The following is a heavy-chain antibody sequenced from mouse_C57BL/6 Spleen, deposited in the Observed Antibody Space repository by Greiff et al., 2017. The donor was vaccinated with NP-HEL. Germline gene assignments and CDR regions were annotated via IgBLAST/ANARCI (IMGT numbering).Heavy chain of an antibody. V-gene: IGHV3-6*01. Sequence: VQLKESGPGLVKPSQSLSLTCSVTGYSITSGYYWNWIRQFPGNKLEWMGYISYDGSNNYNPSLKNRISITRDTSKNQFFLKLNSVTTEDTATYYCASIEAQALYAMDYWGQGTSVTVSS. J-gene: IGHJ4*01. CDR3: ASIEAQALYAMDY. D-gene: IGHD3-2*02. CDR1: GYSITSGYY. CDR2: ISYDGSN.